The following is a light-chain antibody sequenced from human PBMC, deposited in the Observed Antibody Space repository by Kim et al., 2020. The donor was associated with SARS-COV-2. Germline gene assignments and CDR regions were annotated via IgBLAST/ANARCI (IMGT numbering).Light chain of an antibody. V-gene: IGKV1-5*03. CDR1: QSIKRW. CDR3: QQYDIYPLT. Sequence: ASVGDRVTITCRASQSIKRWLAWYQQKPGKAPNLLIYKASSLESGVPSRFSGSGSGTEFTLTISSLQSDDFATYYCQQYDIYPLTFGGGTKVDIK. J-gene: IGKJ4*01. CDR2: KAS.